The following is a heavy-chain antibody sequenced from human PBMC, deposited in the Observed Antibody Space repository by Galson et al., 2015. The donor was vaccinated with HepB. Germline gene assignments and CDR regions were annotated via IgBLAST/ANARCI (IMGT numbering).Heavy chain of an antibody. CDR1: GFTFTSSA. Sequence: SVKVSCKASGFTFTSSAVQWVRQARGQRLEWIGWIVVGSGNTNYAQKFQERVTITRDMSTSTAYMELSSLRSEDTAVYYCAAGRYYYDSSGYYPFDYWGQGTLVTVSS. D-gene: IGHD3-22*01. CDR2: IVVGSGNT. CDR3: AAGRYYYDSSGYYPFDY. V-gene: IGHV1-58*01. J-gene: IGHJ4*02.